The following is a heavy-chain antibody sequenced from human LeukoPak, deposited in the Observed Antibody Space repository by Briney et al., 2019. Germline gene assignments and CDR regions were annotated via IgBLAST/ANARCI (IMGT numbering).Heavy chain of an antibody. V-gene: IGHV1-8*02. J-gene: IGHJ6*02. D-gene: IGHD4/OR15-4a*01. CDR3: ANFRGAIPDYCYYGMDV. Sequence: ASVKVSCKASGGTFSSYAISWVRQATGQGLEWMGWMNPNSGNTGYAQKFQGRVTMTRNTSISTAYMELSSLRSEDTAVYYCANFRGAIPDYCYYGMDVWGQGTTVTVSS. CDR2: MNPNSGNT. CDR1: GGTFSSYA.